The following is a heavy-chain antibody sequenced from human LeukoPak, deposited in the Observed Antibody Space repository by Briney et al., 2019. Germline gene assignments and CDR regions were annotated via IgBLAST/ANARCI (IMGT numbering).Heavy chain of an antibody. CDR1: GFTVSSNY. CDR2: IYYSGST. J-gene: IGHJ3*02. D-gene: IGHD1-26*01. V-gene: IGHV4-59*02. Sequence: GSLRLSCAASGFTVSSNYMSWVRQAPGKGLEWIGYIYYSGSTNYNPSLKSRVTISVDTSKNQFSLKLSSVTAADTAVYYCARDQYGGSYYESEAFDIWGQGTMVTVSS. CDR3: ARDQYGGSYYESEAFDI.